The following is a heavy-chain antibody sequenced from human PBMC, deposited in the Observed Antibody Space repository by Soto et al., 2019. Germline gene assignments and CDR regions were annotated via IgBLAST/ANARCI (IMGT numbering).Heavy chain of an antibody. V-gene: IGHV1-2*04. Sequence: ASVKVSCKASGYTFTGYYMHWVRQAPGQGLEWMGWINPNSGGTNYAQKFQGWATMTRDTSISTAYMELSRLRSDDTAVYYCARGEARKLGDYYYYGMDVWGQGTTVTVSS. CDR2: INPNSGGT. D-gene: IGHD3-16*01. J-gene: IGHJ6*02. CDR1: GYTFTGYY. CDR3: ARGEARKLGDYYYYGMDV.